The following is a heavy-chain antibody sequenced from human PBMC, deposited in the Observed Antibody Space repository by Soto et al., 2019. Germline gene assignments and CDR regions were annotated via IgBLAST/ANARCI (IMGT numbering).Heavy chain of an antibody. CDR1: GPSISIYD. J-gene: IGHJ6*02. CDR2: IYYSGST. Sequence: PSETLSLTYTLSGPSISIYDWSWLRQPPGKGLEWIGYIYYSGSTNYNPSLKRRVTISVDTSKNQFSLKLSSVTAADTAVYYCQRSRVAGHGWWELHYHYSHSGPPGGGQGPTV. D-gene: IGHD1-26*01. V-gene: IGHV4-59*01. CDR3: QRSRVAGHGWWELHYHYSHSGPPG.